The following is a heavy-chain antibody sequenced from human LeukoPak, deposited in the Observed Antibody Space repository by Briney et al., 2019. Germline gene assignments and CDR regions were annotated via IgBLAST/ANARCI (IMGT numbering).Heavy chain of an antibody. Sequence: GGSLRLSCEASGFTFSRYWMHWVRQAPGKGLVWVSRIKSDGKTNYADSVKGRFTISRDNAKNTVSLQMDSLRAEDTGVYYCARAPSEVGGYYPEYFRHWGQGTPVTVSS. D-gene: IGHD3-22*01. CDR1: GFTFSRYW. J-gene: IGHJ1*01. CDR2: IKSDGKT. CDR3: ARAPSEVGGYYPEYFRH. V-gene: IGHV3-74*01.